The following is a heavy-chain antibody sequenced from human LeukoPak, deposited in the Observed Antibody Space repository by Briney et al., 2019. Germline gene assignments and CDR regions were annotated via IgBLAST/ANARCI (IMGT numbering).Heavy chain of an antibody. D-gene: IGHD5-18*01. CDR3: AKDRYSYSYFDY. V-gene: IGHV3-30*18. J-gene: IGHJ4*02. Sequence: GGSLRLSCAASGFTFSSYGMHWVRQAPGKGLEWVAVISYDGSNKYYADSVKGRFTISRDNSKNTLYLQMNSLRAEDTAVYYCAKDRYSYSYFDYWGQGMLVTVSS. CDR1: GFTFSSYG. CDR2: ISYDGSNK.